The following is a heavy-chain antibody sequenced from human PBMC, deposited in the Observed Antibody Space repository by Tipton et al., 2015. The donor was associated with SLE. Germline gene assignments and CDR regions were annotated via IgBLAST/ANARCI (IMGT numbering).Heavy chain of an antibody. CDR3: ARVHTGYSSSWSAYYYYMDV. Sequence: SLRLSCAASGFTFSSYEMNWVRQAPGKGLEWVSYISSSGSTIYYADSVKGRFTISRDNAKNSLYLQMNSLRAEDTAVYYCARVHTGYSSSWSAYYYYMDVWGKGTTVTVSS. D-gene: IGHD6-13*01. CDR1: GFTFSSYE. J-gene: IGHJ6*03. V-gene: IGHV3-48*03. CDR2: ISSSGSTI.